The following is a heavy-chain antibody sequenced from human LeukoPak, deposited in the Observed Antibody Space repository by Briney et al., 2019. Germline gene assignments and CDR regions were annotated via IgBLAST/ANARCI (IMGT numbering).Heavy chain of an antibody. V-gene: IGHV1-46*01. Sequence: ALVKVSCKASGYTFTSYYMHWVRQAPGQGLEWMGIINPSGGSTSYAQKFQGRVTMTRDTSTSTVYMELSSLRSEDTAVYYCARDRLDHYYGSGSPNYYFDYWGQGTLVTVSS. J-gene: IGHJ4*02. CDR1: GYTFTSYY. D-gene: IGHD3-10*01. CDR2: INPSGGST. CDR3: ARDRLDHYYGSGSPNYYFDY.